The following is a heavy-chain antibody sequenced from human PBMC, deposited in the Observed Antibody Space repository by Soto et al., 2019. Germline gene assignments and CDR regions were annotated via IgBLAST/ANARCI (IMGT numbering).Heavy chain of an antibody. Sequence: QVQLQESGPGLVKPSQTLSLTCTVSGGSIRSGGYYWSWIRQHPGKGLEWIGYIYYRGSTYYNPSLKSRVTISVDTSKNQFSLKLSSVTVADTAVYYCARDPSGIAAEGWFDPWGQGTLVTVSS. V-gene: IGHV4-31*03. J-gene: IGHJ5*02. D-gene: IGHD6-13*01. CDR3: ARDPSGIAAEGWFDP. CDR1: GGSIRSGGYY. CDR2: IYYRGST.